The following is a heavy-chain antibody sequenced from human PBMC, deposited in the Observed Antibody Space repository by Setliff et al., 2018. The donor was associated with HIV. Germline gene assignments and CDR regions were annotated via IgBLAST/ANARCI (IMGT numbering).Heavy chain of an antibody. J-gene: IGHJ4*02. CDR3: ARHTVFVRYFDH. Sequence: PSETLSLTCTVSGGSISSSLYYWGWMRQAAGKGLEWIGRIDARGSANYNPSLNSRVTISDDTSKKQFFLKLSSVTAADTAVYYCARHTVFVRYFDHWGQGMLVTVSS. D-gene: IGHD2-2*02. CDR2: IDARGSA. CDR1: GGSISSSLYY. V-gene: IGHV4-61*02.